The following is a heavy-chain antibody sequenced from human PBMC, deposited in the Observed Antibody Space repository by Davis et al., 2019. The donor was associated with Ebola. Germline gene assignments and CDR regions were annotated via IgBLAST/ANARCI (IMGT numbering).Heavy chain of an antibody. V-gene: IGHV4-34*01. CDR1: GGSFSGYY. D-gene: IGHD3-10*01. J-gene: IGHJ3*02. CDR3: ASRTYYYGSGRMGAFDI. Sequence: SETLSLTCAVYGGSFSGYYWSWIRQPPGKGLEWIGSIYYSGSTYYNPSLKSRVTISVDTSKNQFSLKLSSVTAADTAVYYCASRTYYYGSGRMGAFDIWGQGTMVTVSS. CDR2: IYYSGST.